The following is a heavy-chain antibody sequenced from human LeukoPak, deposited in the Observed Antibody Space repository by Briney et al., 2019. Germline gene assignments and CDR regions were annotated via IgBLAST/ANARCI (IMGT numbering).Heavy chain of an antibody. CDR2: INPNSGGT. D-gene: IGHD5-24*01. J-gene: IGHJ5*02. CDR1: GYTFTGYY. CDR3: ARGLPFGDKKMATIKNRWFDP. V-gene: IGHV1-2*06. Sequence: ASVKVSCKASGYTFTGYYMHWVRQAPGQGLEWMGRINPNSGGTNYAQKFQGRVTMTRDTSISTAYMELSRLRSDDTAVYYCARGLPFGDKKMATIKNRWFDPWGQGTLVTVSS.